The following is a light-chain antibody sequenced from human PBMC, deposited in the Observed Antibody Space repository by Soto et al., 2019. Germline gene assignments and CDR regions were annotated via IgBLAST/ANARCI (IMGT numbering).Light chain of an antibody. CDR3: QQYGSSPPT. J-gene: IGKJ1*01. CDR1: QIITYGY. CDR2: GPS. V-gene: IGKV3-20*01. Sequence: EIVLTQSPGTLSLSPGERATLSCRASQIITYGYLAWYQHKPGQAPRLLIFGPSSRASGIPDRFSGGGSGTDFSLTISRLEPEDFAVYFCQQYGSSPPTFGQGTKVDIK.